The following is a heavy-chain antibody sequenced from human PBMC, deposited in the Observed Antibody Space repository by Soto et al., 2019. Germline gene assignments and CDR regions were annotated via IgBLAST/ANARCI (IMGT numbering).Heavy chain of an antibody. CDR1: GFSLSTNGVG. Sequence: QITLKASGPTLVKPTQTLTLTCAFSGFSLSTNGVGVSWIRQPPGKALEWLAVIYWNDDKRYTPSLKSRLTIAKDTSKNQVVLTVTNLDPVDTATYFCARGTDYVKAFDSWGQGKMVTVSS. CDR2: IYWNDDK. J-gene: IGHJ3*02. V-gene: IGHV2-5*01. CDR3: ARGTDYVKAFDS. D-gene: IGHD4-17*01.